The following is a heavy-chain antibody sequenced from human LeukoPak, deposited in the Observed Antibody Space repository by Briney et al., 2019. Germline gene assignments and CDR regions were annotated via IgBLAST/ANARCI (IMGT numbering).Heavy chain of an antibody. J-gene: IGHJ4*02. D-gene: IGHD3-10*01. Sequence: GGSLRLSCAASGFTFSSSWMHWVRQAPEKGLVWVSRINSDGSSTSYADSVKGRFTISRDNFKNTVDLQMISVTAEDTAMYFCAKGLGTGSVLARPLHYWGQGTLVTVSS. V-gene: IGHV3-74*01. CDR1: GFTFSSSW. CDR2: INSDGSST. CDR3: AKGLGTGSVLARPLHY.